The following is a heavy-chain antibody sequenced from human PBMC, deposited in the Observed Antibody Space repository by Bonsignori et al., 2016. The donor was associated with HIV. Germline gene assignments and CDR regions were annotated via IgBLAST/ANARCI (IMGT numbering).Heavy chain of an antibody. V-gene: IGHV1-2*06. CDR3: ARNGRGHYYYYMDV. Sequence: QVLLVQSGAEMKKPGASVKVSCKASGYTFIGYYMHWVRQAPGQGLEWMGRINPNSGGTYSAQKFQGRVTMTRDTSINVAYMELSRLTLDDTAVYYCARNGRGHYYYYMDVWVKGPRSPSP. CDR1: GYTFIGYY. D-gene: IGHD1-26*01. CDR2: INPNSGGT. J-gene: IGHJ6*03.